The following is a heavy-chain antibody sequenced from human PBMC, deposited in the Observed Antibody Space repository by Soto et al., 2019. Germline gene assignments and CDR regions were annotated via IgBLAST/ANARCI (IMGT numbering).Heavy chain of an antibody. J-gene: IGHJ3*02. V-gene: IGHV1-46*01. CDR3: ARDRRWDYDSSGYYSDAFDI. D-gene: IGHD3-22*01. CDR2: INPSGGST. CDR1: GYTFTSYY. Sequence: ASVKVSCKASGYTFTSYYMHWVRQAPGQGLEWMGIINPSGGSTSYAQKFQGRVTMIRDTSTSTVYMELSSLRSEDTAVYYCARDRRWDYDSSGYYSDAFDIWGQGTMVTVSS.